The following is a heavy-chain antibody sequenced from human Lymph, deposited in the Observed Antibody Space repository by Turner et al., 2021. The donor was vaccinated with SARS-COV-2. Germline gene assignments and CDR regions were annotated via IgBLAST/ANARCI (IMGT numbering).Heavy chain of an antibody. D-gene: IGHD5-18*01. Sequence: QVQLVQAGAEVKKPGASVKVSCKASGYTFTAYSMPWVRQAPGQGLEWMGWINPNSGGTNYAQKFQGRVTMTRDTSISTAYMELSRLTSDDTAVYYCAREGVTGAGYYYGMDVWGQGTTVTVSS. V-gene: IGHV1-2*02. CDR2: INPNSGGT. CDR1: GYTFTAYS. CDR3: AREGVTGAGYYYGMDV. J-gene: IGHJ6*02.